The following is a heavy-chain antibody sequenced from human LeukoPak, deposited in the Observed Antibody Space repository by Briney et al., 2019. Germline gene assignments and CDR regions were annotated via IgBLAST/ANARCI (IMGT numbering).Heavy chain of an antibody. CDR2: ISSSSSYI. D-gene: IGHD1-26*01. J-gene: IGHJ3*02. Sequence: PGGSLRLSCAASGFTFSSYSMNWVRQAPGKGLEWVSSISSSSSYIYYADSVKGRFTISRDNAKNSLYLQMNSLRAEDTAVYYCAGARREPYDFYIWGQGTMVTVSS. V-gene: IGHV3-21*01. CDR3: AGARREPYDFYI. CDR1: GFTFSSYS.